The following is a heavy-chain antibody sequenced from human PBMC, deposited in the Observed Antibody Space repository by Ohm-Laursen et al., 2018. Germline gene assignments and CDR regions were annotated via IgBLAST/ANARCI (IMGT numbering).Heavy chain of an antibody. D-gene: IGHD3-16*01. Sequence: LRLSCAASGFTISDNYMNWVRQAPGKGLEWVSLIYSGGDMFYADSVKGRFTISRDKSKNTLYLQMNSLRVEDTAMYFCARDVPGIVASRGGGWGQGTLVTVSS. CDR3: ARDVPGIVASRGGG. CDR1: GFTISDNY. J-gene: IGHJ4*02. CDR2: IYSGGDM. V-gene: IGHV3-53*01.